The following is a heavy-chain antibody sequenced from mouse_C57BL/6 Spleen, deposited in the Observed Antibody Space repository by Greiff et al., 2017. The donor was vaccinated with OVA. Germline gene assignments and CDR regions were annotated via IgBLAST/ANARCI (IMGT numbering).Heavy chain of an antibody. D-gene: IGHD3-2*02. V-gene: IGHV5-17*01. CDR2: ISSGSSTI. Sequence: EVKLVESGGGLVKPGGSLKLSCAASGFTFSDYGTHWVRQAPEKGLEWVAYISSGSSTIYYADTVKGRFTISRDNAKNTLFLQMTSLRSEDTAMYYCARGFGGAMDYWGQGTSVTVSS. CDR1: GFTFSDYG. J-gene: IGHJ4*01. CDR3: ARGFGGAMDY.